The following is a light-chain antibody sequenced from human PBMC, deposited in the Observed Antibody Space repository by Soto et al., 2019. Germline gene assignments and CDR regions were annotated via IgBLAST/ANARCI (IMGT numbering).Light chain of an antibody. J-gene: IGLJ1*01. Sequence: QSVLTQPPSVSVSPGQSITISCTGTSSDVGGYNYVSWYQQQSGKAPKLMIHEVSNRPSGVSNRFSGPKSGNTASLTISGLQAEDEADYYCSSYTSSRAYVFGIGTKVTVL. CDR1: SSDVGGYNY. V-gene: IGLV2-14*01. CDR2: EVS. CDR3: SSYTSSRAYV.